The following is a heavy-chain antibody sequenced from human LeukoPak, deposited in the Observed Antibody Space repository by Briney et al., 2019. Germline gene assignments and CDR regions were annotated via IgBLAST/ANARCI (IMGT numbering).Heavy chain of an antibody. J-gene: IGHJ4*02. V-gene: IGHV1-18*01. D-gene: IGHD3-9*01. CDR2: ISAYNGNT. Sequence: ASVKVSCKASGYTFTSYGISWVRQAPGQGLEWMGRISAYNGNTNYAQKLQGRVTMTTDTSTSTAYMELRSLRSDDTAVYYCARTHPSLRYFDWLPYYFDYWGQGTLVTVSS. CDR3: ARTHPSLRYFDWLPYYFDY. CDR1: GYTFTSYG.